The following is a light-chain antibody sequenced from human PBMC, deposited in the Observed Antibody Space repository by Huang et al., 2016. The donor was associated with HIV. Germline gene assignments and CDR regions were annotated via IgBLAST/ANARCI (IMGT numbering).Light chain of an antibody. Sequence: EIVMTQSLATLSVSPGQRVTLSCRANRSVSTNLAWYQQRHGQAPRLLSYGSSTRAPDIPARFSGSGSGTDFSLTISSLQSEDFALYYCHQYNNWLLSFGGGTRV. CDR1: RSVSTN. CDR2: GSS. V-gene: IGKV3-15*01. CDR3: HQYNNWLLS. J-gene: IGKJ4*01.